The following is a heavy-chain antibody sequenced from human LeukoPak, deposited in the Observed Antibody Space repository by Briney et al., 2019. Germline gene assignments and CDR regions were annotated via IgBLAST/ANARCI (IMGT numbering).Heavy chain of an antibody. Sequence: GGSLRLSCAASGFTFSTYAMTWVRQAPGKGLEWVSGINSNGDEIYYADSVRGRFTISRDNSKNTLYLQMNSLRAEDTAVYYCARLYYYYGMDVWGQGTTVTVSS. CDR2: INSNGDEI. J-gene: IGHJ6*02. CDR3: ARLYYYYGMDV. D-gene: IGHD3-16*01. V-gene: IGHV3-23*01. CDR1: GFTFSTYA.